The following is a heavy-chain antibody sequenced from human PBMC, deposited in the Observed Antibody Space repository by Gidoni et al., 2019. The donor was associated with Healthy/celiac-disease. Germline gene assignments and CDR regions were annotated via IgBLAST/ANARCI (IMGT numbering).Heavy chain of an antibody. CDR1: GCTFRRSA. J-gene: IGHJ6*02. V-gene: IGHV3-30*01. CDR3: ARDRGDYDFWSGPNYGMDV. D-gene: IGHD3-3*01. CDR2: ISYDGSNK. Sequence: QVQLVESGGGVVQPGRSLILSCAASGCTFRRSAMHWVRQAPGKGLEWVAVISYDGSNKYYADSVKGRFTISRDNSKNTLYLQMNSLRAEDTAVYYCARDRGDYDFWSGPNYGMDVWGQGTTVTVSS.